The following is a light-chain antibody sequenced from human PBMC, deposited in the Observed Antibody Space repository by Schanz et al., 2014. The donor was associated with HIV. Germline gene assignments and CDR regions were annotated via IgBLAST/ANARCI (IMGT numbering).Light chain of an antibody. CDR3: SSYAGSKHWL. CDR2: DVN. J-gene: IGLJ2*01. V-gene: IGLV2-8*01. CDR1: SSDLGAYNY. Sequence: QSALTQPPSASGSPGQSVTISCTGTSSDLGAYNYLSWYQHHPGKAPKLMIYDVNERPSGVPARFSGFKSGDTASLTVSGLQPDDEADYYCSSYAGSKHWLFGGGTKLTVL.